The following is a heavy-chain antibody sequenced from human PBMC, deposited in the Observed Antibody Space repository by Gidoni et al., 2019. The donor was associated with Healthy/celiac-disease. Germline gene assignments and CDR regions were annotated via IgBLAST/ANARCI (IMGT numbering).Heavy chain of an antibody. CDR3: AKDRWRTCSGYYCHDAFDI. Sequence: EVQLLESGGGLVQPGGSLRLSCAASGFTFSSYSMSWVRQDPGKGLEGVSAISGSGGRTYYADSVKGRFTISRDNSKNTLYLKMNSLRAEDTAVYYCAKDRWRTCSGYYCHDAFDIWGQGTMVTVSS. D-gene: IGHD3-22*01. CDR2: ISGSGGRT. CDR1: GFTFSSYS. J-gene: IGHJ3*02. V-gene: IGHV3-23*01.